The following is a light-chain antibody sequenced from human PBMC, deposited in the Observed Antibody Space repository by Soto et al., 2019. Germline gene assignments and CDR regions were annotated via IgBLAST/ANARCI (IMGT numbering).Light chain of an antibody. CDR2: DVS. V-gene: IGLV2-11*01. Sequence: QSVLTQPRSVSGPPGQSVTISCTGTSSDVGGYIYVSWYQQYPAKAPKVMIYDVSRRPSGVPDRFSGSKSGNTASLTISGLQAEDEAVYYCCSYAGNKTVVFGGGTKLTVL. J-gene: IGLJ3*02. CDR1: SSDVGGYIY. CDR3: CSYAGNKTVV.